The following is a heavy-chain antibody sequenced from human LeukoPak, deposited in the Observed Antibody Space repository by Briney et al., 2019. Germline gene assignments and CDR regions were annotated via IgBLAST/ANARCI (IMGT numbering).Heavy chain of an antibody. CDR3: ARDLSSSWSLDY. J-gene: IGHJ4*02. CDR1: GFTFSSYG. CDR2: ISYDGSHE. Sequence: AGRSLRLSCAASGFTFSSYGMHWVRQAPGKGLEWVEVISYDGSHECYADSVKGRFTISRDSSKSTLYLQMNSLRAEDTAVYYCARDLSSSWSLDYWGQGTLVTVSS. V-gene: IGHV3-30*03. D-gene: IGHD6-13*01.